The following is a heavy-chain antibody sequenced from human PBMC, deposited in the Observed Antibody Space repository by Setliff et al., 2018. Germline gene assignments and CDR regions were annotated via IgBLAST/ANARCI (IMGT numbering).Heavy chain of an antibody. Sequence: PSETLSLTCAVSGYSISGGYCWGWIRQSPGKGLEWIASIFHLGNAYYNPSLKSRVTMSVDTSKNQFSLRLTSVTAADTAVYYCVRQGADTGSNYDKYFRHWGQGTLVTVSS. V-gene: IGHV4-38-2*01. J-gene: IGHJ1*01. D-gene: IGHD1-26*01. CDR3: VRQGADTGSNYDKYFRH. CDR2: IFHLGNA. CDR1: GYSISGGYC.